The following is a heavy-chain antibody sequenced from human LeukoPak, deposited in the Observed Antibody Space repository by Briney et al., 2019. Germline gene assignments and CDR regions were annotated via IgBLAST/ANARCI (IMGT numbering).Heavy chain of an antibody. CDR3: AALLGYCSSTGCYSTFDY. V-gene: IGHV4-61*02. CDR2: IYTSGST. Sequence: SETLSLTCTVSGGSISSGSYYWSWIRQPAGKGLEWIGRIYTSGSTNYNPSLKSRVTISVDTSKNQFSLKLSSVTAADTAVYYCAALLGYCSSTGCYSTFDYWGQGTLVTVSS. D-gene: IGHD2-2*01. J-gene: IGHJ4*02. CDR1: GGSISSGSYY.